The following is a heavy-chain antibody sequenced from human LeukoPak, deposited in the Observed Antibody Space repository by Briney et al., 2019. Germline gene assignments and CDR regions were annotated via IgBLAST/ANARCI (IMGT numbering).Heavy chain of an antibody. CDR1: GFTFSSYW. Sequence: GGSLRLSCAASGFTFSSYWMSWVRQAPGKGLEWVANIKQDGSEKYYVDSVKGRFTISRDNAKNSLYLQMNSLRAEDTAVYYCARALTIFGVVVGYWGQGTLVTVSS. CDR2: IKQDGSEK. CDR3: ARALTIFGVVVGY. D-gene: IGHD3-3*01. V-gene: IGHV3-7*01. J-gene: IGHJ4*02.